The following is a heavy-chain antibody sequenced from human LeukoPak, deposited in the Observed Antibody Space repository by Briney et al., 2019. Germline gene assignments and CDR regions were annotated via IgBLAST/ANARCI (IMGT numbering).Heavy chain of an antibody. D-gene: IGHD3-10*01. CDR3: ARGGNRFGGFYFDY. CDR1: ADPLSSGGHY. J-gene: IGHJ4*02. Sequence: SETLSLTCTVSADPLSSGGHYWAWIRQFPGKGLESIGFIHHSGRSRHNPSLKDRVAISVDTSRKQFALKLSSVTAADTAMYYCARGGNRFGGFYFDYWGQGIQVIVSS. V-gene: IGHV4-31*03. CDR2: IHHSGRS.